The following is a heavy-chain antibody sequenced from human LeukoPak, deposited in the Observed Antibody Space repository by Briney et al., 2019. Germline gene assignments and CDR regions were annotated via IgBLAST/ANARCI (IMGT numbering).Heavy chain of an antibody. CDR2: ISYDGGNK. Sequence: GGSLRLSCAASGFTFSSYAMHWVRQAPGKGLEWVAVISYDGGNKYYADSVKGRFTISRDNSKNTLYLQMNSLGAEDTAVYYCANILLGGYCSGGSCYGAYRYYYYGMDVWGQGTTVTVSS. V-gene: IGHV3-30*04. D-gene: IGHD2-15*01. CDR1: GFTFSSYA. CDR3: ANILLGGYCSGGSCYGAYRYYYYGMDV. J-gene: IGHJ6*02.